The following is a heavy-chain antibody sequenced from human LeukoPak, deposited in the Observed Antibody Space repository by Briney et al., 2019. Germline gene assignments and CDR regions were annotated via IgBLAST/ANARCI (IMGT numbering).Heavy chain of an antibody. J-gene: IGHJ4*02. Sequence: GGSLRVSCAASGFTFSNYPMSWVRQAPGKGLEWVSGINGNGGSTYYADSVKGRFTISRDNSKNTLYLQMNSLRAEDTAVYYCAKEGREVITGFDYWGQGTLVTVSS. V-gene: IGHV3-23*01. CDR2: INGNGGST. CDR1: GFTFSNYP. CDR3: AKEGREVITGFDY. D-gene: IGHD3-22*01.